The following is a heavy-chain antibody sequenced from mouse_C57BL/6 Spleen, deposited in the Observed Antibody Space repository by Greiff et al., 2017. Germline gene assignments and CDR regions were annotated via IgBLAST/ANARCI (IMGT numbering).Heavy chain of an antibody. Sequence: QVQLQQSGAELARPGASVKLSCKASGYTFTSYGISWVKQRTGQGLEWIGEISPRSGKTYNNEKFKGKATLTADKSSSTAYMELRSLTSEDSAVYFCARGYGSSYGYFDVWGTGTTVTVSS. J-gene: IGHJ1*03. CDR2: ISPRSGKT. CDR1: GYTFTSYG. D-gene: IGHD1-1*01. CDR3: ARGYGSSYGYFDV. V-gene: IGHV1-81*01.